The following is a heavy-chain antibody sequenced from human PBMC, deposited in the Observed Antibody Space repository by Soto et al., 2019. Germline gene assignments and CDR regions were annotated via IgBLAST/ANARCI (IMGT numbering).Heavy chain of an antibody. CDR2: IYYSGST. J-gene: IGHJ4*02. CDR1: GGSISSSSYY. V-gene: IGHV4-39*01. D-gene: IGHD5-12*01. Sequence: SETLSLTCTVSGGSISSSSYYWGWIRQPPGKGLEWIGSIYYSGSTYYNPSLKSRVTISVDTSKNQFSLKLSSVTAADTAVYSCARPYSGYDWDFDYWGQGTLVNVSS. CDR3: ARPYSGYDWDFDY.